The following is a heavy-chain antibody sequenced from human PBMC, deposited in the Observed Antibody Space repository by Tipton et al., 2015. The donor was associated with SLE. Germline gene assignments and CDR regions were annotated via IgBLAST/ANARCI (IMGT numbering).Heavy chain of an antibody. Sequence: SLRLSCAASGFSVSTNYMSWIRQAPGKGLEWVSVLYSGGSTYYTDSVKGRFTISRDNSKNTLFLQMDSLIPQDTAVYYCARVGVTATGTNAFDIWGQGTMVSVSS. V-gene: IGHV3-66*02. J-gene: IGHJ3*02. D-gene: IGHD6-13*01. CDR3: ARVGVTATGTNAFDI. CDR2: LYSGGST. CDR1: GFSVSTNY.